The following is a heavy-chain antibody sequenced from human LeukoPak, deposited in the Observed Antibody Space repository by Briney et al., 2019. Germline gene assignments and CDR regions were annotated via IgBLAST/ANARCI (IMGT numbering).Heavy chain of an antibody. CDR1: GYTFTSYG. J-gene: IGHJ4*02. V-gene: IGHV1-18*01. Sequence: ASVKVSCKASGYTFTSYGISWVRQAPGQGLEWMGWISAYNGNTNYAQKFQDRVTMTTDTSTSTAYMELRSLRSDDTAVYYCARSYCGGDCYEGFDYWGQGTLVTVSS. CDR3: ARSYCGGDCYEGFDY. CDR2: ISAYNGNT. D-gene: IGHD2-21*02.